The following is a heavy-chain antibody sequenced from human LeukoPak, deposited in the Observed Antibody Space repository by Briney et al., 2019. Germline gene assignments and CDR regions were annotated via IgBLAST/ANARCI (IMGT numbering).Heavy chain of an antibody. J-gene: IGHJ5*02. CDR2: FSASSGST. D-gene: IGHD1-26*01. Sequence: GGSLRLSCAASGFTFSSYGMSWVRQPPGKGLEWVSGFSASSGSTYYADSVKGRFTISRDNSKNTLYLQMNSLRAEDTAVYYCAKAVWELRTGFDPWGQGTLVTVSS. V-gene: IGHV3-23*01. CDR1: GFTFSSYG. CDR3: AKAVWELRTGFDP.